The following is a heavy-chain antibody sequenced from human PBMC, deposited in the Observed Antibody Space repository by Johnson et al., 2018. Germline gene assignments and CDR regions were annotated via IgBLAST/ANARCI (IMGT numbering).Heavy chain of an antibody. V-gene: IGHV3-33*01. J-gene: IGHJ6*02. CDR3: ARARSGGIQLYYYYYGMDV. Sequence: VQLLESGGGVVQPGRSLRLSCAASGFTFSSYGMHWVRQAPGKGLEWVAVIWYDGSNKYYADSVKGRFTISRDNSKNTLYLKMNSLRAEDTAVYYCARARSGGIQLYYYYYGMDVWGQGTTVTVSS. CDR1: GFTFSSYG. D-gene: IGHD5-18*01. CDR2: IWYDGSNK.